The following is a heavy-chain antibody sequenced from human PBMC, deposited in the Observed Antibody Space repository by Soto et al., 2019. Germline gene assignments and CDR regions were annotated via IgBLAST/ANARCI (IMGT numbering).Heavy chain of an antibody. CDR2: INHSGST. CDR3: VRGYDILTGYYFDH. D-gene: IGHD3-9*01. Sequence: SETLSLTCAVYGGSFSGYYWSWIRQPPGKGLEWIGEINHSGSTNYNPSLKSRVTISVDTSKNQFSLKLSSVTAADTAVYYCVRGYDILTGYYFDHWGQGTLVSVSS. CDR1: GGSFSGYY. V-gene: IGHV4-34*01. J-gene: IGHJ4*02.